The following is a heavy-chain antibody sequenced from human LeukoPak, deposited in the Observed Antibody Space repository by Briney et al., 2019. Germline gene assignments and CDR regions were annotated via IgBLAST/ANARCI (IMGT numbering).Heavy chain of an antibody. CDR1: GGSISSNNW. D-gene: IGHD3-10*01. CDR2: IYHSGST. Sequence: PSGTLSLTCAVSGGSISSNNWWNWVRQPPGKGLEWIGEIYHSGSTYYNPSLKSRVTISVDTSKNQFSLKLSSVTAADTAVYYCARAGYYYGSGTSIYYYYYMDVWGKGTTVTISS. V-gene: IGHV4-4*02. CDR3: ARAGYYYGSGTSIYYYYYMDV. J-gene: IGHJ6*03.